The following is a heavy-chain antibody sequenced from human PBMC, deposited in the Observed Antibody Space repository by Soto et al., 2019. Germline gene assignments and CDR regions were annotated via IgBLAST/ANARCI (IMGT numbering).Heavy chain of an antibody. CDR1: GFTVSSNY. D-gene: IGHD1-26*01. CDR2: IYSGGST. J-gene: IGHJ3*02. Sequence: PGGSLRLSCAASGFTVSSNYMSWVRQAPGKGLEWVSVIYSGGSTYYADSVKGRFTISRDNSKNTLYLQMNSLRAEDTAVYYCARDGSYYDFGAFDIWGQGTMVTVSS. CDR3: ARDGSYYDFGAFDI. V-gene: IGHV3-53*01.